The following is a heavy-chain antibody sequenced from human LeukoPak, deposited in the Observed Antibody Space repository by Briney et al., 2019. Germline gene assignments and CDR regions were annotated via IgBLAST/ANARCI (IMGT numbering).Heavy chain of an antibody. V-gene: IGHV3-48*03. J-gene: IGHJ3*02. D-gene: IGHD3-3*01. CDR1: GFTFSSYE. CDR2: ISSSGSTI. Sequence: GGSLRLSCAASGFTFSSYEMNWVRQAPGKGLEWVSYISSSGSTIYYADSVKGRFTISRDNAKSSLYLQMNSLRAEDTAVYYCARDRKTYYDFWSGPDAFDIWGQGTMVTVSS. CDR3: ARDRKTYYDFWSGPDAFDI.